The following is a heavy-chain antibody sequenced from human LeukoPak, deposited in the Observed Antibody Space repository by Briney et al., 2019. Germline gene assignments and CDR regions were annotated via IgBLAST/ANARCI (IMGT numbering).Heavy chain of an antibody. CDR3: ARDKTYGYNL. J-gene: IGHJ5*02. Sequence: GRSLRLSCAASGFNFSSFVMHWVRQAPGKGLEWVAVIWYDGSNKYYADSVKGRFTISRDNSKNTLYLQMNSLRAEDTAVYYCARDKTYGYNLWGQGTLVTVSS. CDR2: IWYDGSNK. CDR1: GFNFSSFV. V-gene: IGHV3-33*01. D-gene: IGHD5-18*01.